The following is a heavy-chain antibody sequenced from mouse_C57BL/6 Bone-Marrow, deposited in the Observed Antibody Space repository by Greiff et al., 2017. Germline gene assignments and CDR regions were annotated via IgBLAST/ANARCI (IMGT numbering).Heavy chain of an antibody. CDR1: GYTFTSYW. Sequence: VQLQQPGAELVRPGTSVKLSCKASGYTFTSYWMHWVKQRPGQGLEWIGVIDPSDSYTNYNHKFKGKATLTVDTSSSTAYMQLSRLTSEDSAVYYCARGYYGSSFDYWGQGTTLTVSS. CDR3: ARGYYGSSFDY. CDR2: IDPSDSYT. D-gene: IGHD1-1*01. J-gene: IGHJ2*01. V-gene: IGHV1-59*01.